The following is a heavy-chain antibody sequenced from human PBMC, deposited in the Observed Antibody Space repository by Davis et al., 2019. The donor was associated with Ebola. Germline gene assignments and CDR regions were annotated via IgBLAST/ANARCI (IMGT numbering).Heavy chain of an antibody. Sequence: GGSLRLSCAASGFTFSSYAMSWVRQAPGKGLEWVSAISGSGGSTYYADSVKGRFTISRDNSKNTLYLQMNSLRAEDTAVYHCARGGYYDSSGYSHEAFDIWGQGTKVTVS. CDR3: ARGGYYDSSGYSHEAFDI. D-gene: IGHD3-22*01. CDR1: GFTFSSYA. CDR2: ISGSGGST. V-gene: IGHV3-23*01. J-gene: IGHJ3*02.